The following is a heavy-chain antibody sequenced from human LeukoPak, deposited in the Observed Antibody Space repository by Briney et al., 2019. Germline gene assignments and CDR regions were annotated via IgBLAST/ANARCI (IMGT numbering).Heavy chain of an antibody. J-gene: IGHJ4*02. CDR1: GSTFSSYW. Sequence: GGSLRLSCAASGSTFSSYWMSWVRQAPGKGLEWVANIKQDGSEKYYVDSVKGRFTISRDNAKNSLYLQMNSLRAEDTAVYYCARSRAGPFDYWGQGTLVTVSS. D-gene: IGHD6-13*01. CDR2: IKQDGSEK. CDR3: ARSRAGPFDY. V-gene: IGHV3-7*01.